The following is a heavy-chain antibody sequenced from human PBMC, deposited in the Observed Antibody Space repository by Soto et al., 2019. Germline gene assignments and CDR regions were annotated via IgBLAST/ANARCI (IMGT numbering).Heavy chain of an antibody. V-gene: IGHV1-2*02. CDR2: INPNSGGT. CDR3: ARPLYSSSGY. Sequence: ASVKVSCKASGYIFTGYYMHWVRQAPGQGLEWMGWINPNSGGTNYAQRFQGRVTMTRDTSISTAYMELSRLRSDDTAVYYCARPLYSSSGYWGQGTLVTVSS. J-gene: IGHJ4*02. CDR1: GYIFTGYY. D-gene: IGHD6-19*01.